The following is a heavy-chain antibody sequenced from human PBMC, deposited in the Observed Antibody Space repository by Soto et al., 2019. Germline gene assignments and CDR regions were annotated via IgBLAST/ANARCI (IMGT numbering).Heavy chain of an antibody. CDR3: ARDLAVGLVDY. CDR2: ISAYNGNT. V-gene: IGHV1-18*01. D-gene: IGHD6-19*01. CDR1: GYTFTSYG. Sequence: QVQLVQSGAEVKKPGASVKVSCKASGYTFTSYGISWVRQAPGQGLEWMGWISAYNGNTKYAQKLQGRVTMTTDTSTSTAYMEVRSLRSDDPAGYCCARDLAVGLVDYWGQGTLVTVSS. J-gene: IGHJ4*02.